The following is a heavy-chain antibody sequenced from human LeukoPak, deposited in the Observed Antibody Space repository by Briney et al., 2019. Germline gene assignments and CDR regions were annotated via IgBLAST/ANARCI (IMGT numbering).Heavy chain of an antibody. CDR2: IYPGHSDT. V-gene: IGHV5-51*01. D-gene: IGHD4-23*01. CDR1: GYTFTSYW. Sequence: GESLKISCKGSGYTFTSYWIGWVRQMPGKGLEWMGIIYPGHSDTRYSPSFQGQVTISADKSISTAYLQWSSLKASDTAMYYCARLAVVKGSSDAFDIWGQGTMVTVSS. J-gene: IGHJ3*02. CDR3: ARLAVVKGSSDAFDI.